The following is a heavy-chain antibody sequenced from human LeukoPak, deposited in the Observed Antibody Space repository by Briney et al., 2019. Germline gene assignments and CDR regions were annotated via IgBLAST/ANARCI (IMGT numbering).Heavy chain of an antibody. CDR2: ISAYNGNT. Sequence: ASVKVSCKASGYTFINYGINWVRQAPGQGLEWMGWISAYNGNTNYAQSLQDRVTMTTDTSTSTVYMEMRSLTSDDTAVYYCARDLDQYNGRFGGFGHDFWGQGTLVTVSS. D-gene: IGHD3-10*01. J-gene: IGHJ4*02. CDR3: ARDLDQYNGRFGGFGHDF. CDR1: GYTFINYG. V-gene: IGHV1-18*01.